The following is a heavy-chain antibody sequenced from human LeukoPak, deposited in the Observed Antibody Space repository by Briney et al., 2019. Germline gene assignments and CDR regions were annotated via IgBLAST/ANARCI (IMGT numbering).Heavy chain of an antibody. CDR1: GYTFTSYD. CDR2: MNPNSGNT. J-gene: IGHJ6*02. D-gene: IGHD4-17*01. V-gene: IGHV1-8*01. Sequence: GASVKVSCKASGYTFTSYDINWVRQATGQGLEWMGWMNPNSGNTGYAQKFQGRVTMTRNTSISTAYMELSSLRSEDTAVYYCASLGATVTTSHSNYYYYYGMDVWGQGTTVTVSS. CDR3: ASLGATVTTSHSNYYYYYGMDV.